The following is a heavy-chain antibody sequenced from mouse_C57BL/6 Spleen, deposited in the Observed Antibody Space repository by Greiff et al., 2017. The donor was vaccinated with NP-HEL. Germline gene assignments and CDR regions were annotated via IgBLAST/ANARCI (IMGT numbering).Heavy chain of an antibody. CDR3: ALYYDYRLAY. V-gene: IGHV14-4*01. J-gene: IGHJ3*01. Sequence: EVQLQQSGAELVRPGASVKLSCTASGFNIKDDYMHWVKQRPEQGLEWIGWIDPANGDTEYASKFQGKATITADTSSNTAYLQLSSLTSEDTAVYYCALYYDYRLAYWGQGTLVTVSA. D-gene: IGHD2-4*01. CDR2: IDPANGDT. CDR1: GFNIKDDY.